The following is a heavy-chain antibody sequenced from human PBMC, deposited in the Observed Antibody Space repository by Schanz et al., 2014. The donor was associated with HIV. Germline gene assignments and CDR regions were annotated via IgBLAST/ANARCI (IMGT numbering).Heavy chain of an antibody. V-gene: IGHV3-33*08. CDR3: ANQRYSGTYRPFDY. Sequence: QVQLVESGGGVVQPGRSLRLSCVASGFNFNSYGMHWVRQAPDKGLEWVAVIWFDGRNKYYGDSVKGRFMISRDNSNNTLYLQMNSLRAEDTAVYYCANQRYSGTYRPFDYWGRGTLVTVSS. D-gene: IGHD1-26*01. J-gene: IGHJ4*02. CDR1: GFNFNSYG. CDR2: IWFDGRNK.